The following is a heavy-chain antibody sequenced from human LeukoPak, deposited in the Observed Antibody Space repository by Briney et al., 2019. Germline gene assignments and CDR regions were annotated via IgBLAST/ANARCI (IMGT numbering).Heavy chain of an antibody. D-gene: IGHD6-19*01. V-gene: IGHV1-18*01. CDR2: ISAYNGNT. CDR1: GYTFTTYG. J-gene: IGHJ4*02. Sequence: GASVKVSCKASGYTFTTYGISWVRQAPGQGLEWMGWISAYNGNTNYAQKLQGRVTMTIDTSTSTAYMELRSPRSDDTAVYYCARDYSSGWPNLDYWGQGTLVTVSS. CDR3: ARDYSSGWPNLDY.